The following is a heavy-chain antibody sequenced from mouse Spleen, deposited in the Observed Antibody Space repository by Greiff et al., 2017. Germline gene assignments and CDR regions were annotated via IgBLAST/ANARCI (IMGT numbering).Heavy chain of an antibody. Sequence: EVKLVESGGGLVQPGESLKLSCESNEYEFPSHDMSWVRKTPEKRLELVAAINSDGGSTYYPDTMERRFIISRDNTKKTLYLQMSSLRSEDTALYYCARLEAYDYDGWFAYWGQGTLVTVSA. CDR1: EYEFPSHD. CDR3: ARLEAYDYDGWFAY. J-gene: IGHJ3*01. CDR2: INSDGGST. D-gene: IGHD2-4*01. V-gene: IGHV5-2*03.